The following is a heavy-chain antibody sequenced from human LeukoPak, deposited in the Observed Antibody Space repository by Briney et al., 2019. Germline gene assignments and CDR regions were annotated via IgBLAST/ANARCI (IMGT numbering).Heavy chain of an antibody. J-gene: IGHJ5*02. V-gene: IGHV3-7*01. CDR2: IKQDGSEK. Sequence: GGSLRLSCAASGFILSNYWMNWVRQAPGKGLEWVANIKQDGSEKYYVDSVKGRFTISRDNAKNSLYLQMNSLRAEDTAVYYCVRDWPGDSYGADPWGQGTLVTVSS. CDR1: GFILSNYW. D-gene: IGHD5-18*01. CDR3: VRDWPGDSYGADP.